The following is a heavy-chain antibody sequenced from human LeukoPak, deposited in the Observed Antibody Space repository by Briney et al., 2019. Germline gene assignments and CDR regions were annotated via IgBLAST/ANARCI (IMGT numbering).Heavy chain of an antibody. D-gene: IGHD2-15*01. CDR1: GGSISSSSYY. J-gene: IGHJ3*02. CDR3: ASLPRYCSGGTCRDTFDI. CDR2: IYYSGST. V-gene: IGHV4-39*01. Sequence: PSETLSLTCTVSGGSISSSSYYWGWIRQPPGEGLEWIGSIYYSGSTYYNPTLKSRVTISVDTSKSQFSLKLSSVTAADTAMYYCASLPRYCSGGTCRDTFDIWGQGTMVTVSS.